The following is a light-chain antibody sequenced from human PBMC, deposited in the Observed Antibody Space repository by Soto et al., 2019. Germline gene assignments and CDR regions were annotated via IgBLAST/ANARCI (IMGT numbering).Light chain of an antibody. CDR2: WAS. CDR1: RTLLYPSDNNNY. CDR3: QQYYNTPYT. Sequence: DIVMTQSPDSLALSLGERATINCKSNRTLLYPSDNNNYLAWYQQKPGQPPKLLIYWASVRESGVPDRFSGSGSVTDFTLTISSLQAEDVAVFYCQQYYNTPYTFGQGTKLEIK. V-gene: IGKV4-1*01. J-gene: IGKJ2*01.